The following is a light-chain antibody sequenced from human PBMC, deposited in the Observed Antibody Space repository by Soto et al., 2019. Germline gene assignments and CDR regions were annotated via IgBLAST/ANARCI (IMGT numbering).Light chain of an antibody. CDR3: SSYTRSGTCM. CDR1: SSDVGAYNY. J-gene: IGLJ3*02. V-gene: IGLV2-14*01. CDR2: DVS. Sequence: QSALTQPASVSGSPGQSITISCSGASSDVGAYNYVSWYQQHPGKAPKLMIYDVSNRPSGVSDRFSGSKSGNTASLTISGLQAEDEADYYCSSYTRSGTCMFGGGTKLTVL.